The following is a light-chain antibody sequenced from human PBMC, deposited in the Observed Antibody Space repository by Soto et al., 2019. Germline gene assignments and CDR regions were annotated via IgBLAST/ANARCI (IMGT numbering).Light chain of an antibody. V-gene: IGKV3-11*01. J-gene: IGKJ5*01. CDR1: QSFSSY. CDR3: QQRSNWPPVIT. CDR2: GAS. Sequence: ENVLTQSSATLSLSPGERATLSCRASQSFSSYLAWYQQKPGQAPRLLIYGASNRATGIPARFSGSGSGTDFTLNISSLEPEDFAVYYCQQRSNWPPVITFGQGTRLEIK.